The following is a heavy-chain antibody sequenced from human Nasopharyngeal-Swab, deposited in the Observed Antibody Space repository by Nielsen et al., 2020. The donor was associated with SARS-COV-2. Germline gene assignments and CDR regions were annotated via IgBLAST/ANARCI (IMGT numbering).Heavy chain of an antibody. J-gene: IGHJ4*02. V-gene: IGHV1-69*01. CDR3: ARDNYDYVWGSYRRFDY. Sequence: WVRQAPGQGLEWMGGIIPIFGTANYAQKFQGRVTITADESTCTAYMGLSSLRSEDTAVYYCARDNYDYVWGSYRRFDYWGQGTLVTVSS. CDR2: IIPIFGTA. D-gene: IGHD3-16*02.